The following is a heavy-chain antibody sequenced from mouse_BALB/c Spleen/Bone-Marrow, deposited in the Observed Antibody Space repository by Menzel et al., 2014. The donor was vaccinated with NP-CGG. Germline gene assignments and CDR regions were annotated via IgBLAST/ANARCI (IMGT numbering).Heavy chain of an antibody. Sequence: QVQLQHPGAELVRPGTSVKVSCKASGYAFTNYLIEWVKQRPGQGLEWIGVINPGSGGTNYNEKFKGKATLTADKSSSTAYMQLSSLTSDDSAVYFCARGITTGYFDYWGQGTTLTVSS. D-gene: IGHD1-1*01. J-gene: IGHJ2*01. CDR3: ARGITTGYFDY. CDR2: INPGSGGT. V-gene: IGHV1-54*01. CDR1: GYAFTNYL.